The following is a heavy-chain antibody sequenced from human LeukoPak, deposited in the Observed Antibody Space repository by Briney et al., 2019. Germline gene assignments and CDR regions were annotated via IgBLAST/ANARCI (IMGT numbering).Heavy chain of an antibody. J-gene: IGHJ6*03. CDR1: GDSISPYY. CDR3: ARAAFMRNGYYYFMDV. V-gene: IGHV4-4*07. CDR2: IYTTGAT. Sequence: PSEAPSLTSSVSGDSISPYYWTWVRQSAGKGLEWIGRIYTTGATEYKSSLKSRVTMSVDKSINQFSLKLRSVTAADTALYVCARAAFMRNGYYYFMDVWGTGTTVTVS. D-gene: IGHD2-8*01.